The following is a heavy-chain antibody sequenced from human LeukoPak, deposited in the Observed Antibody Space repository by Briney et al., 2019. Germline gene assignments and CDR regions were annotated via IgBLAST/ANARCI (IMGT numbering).Heavy chain of an antibody. CDR3: ARDYGSGFS. CDR2: INHSGST. Sequence: GLEWIAEINHSGSTNYNPSLKSRVTISVDTSKNQFSLKLSSVTAADTAVYYCARDYGSGFSWGQGTLVTVSS. V-gene: IGHV4-34*01. D-gene: IGHD3-10*01. J-gene: IGHJ5*02.